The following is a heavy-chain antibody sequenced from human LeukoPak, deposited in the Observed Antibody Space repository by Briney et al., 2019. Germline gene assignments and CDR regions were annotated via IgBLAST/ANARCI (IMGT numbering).Heavy chain of an antibody. CDR3: ARGIYDFWSGTGDGTSHYMDV. CDR1: GGSISSYY. CDR2: IFTSGST. V-gene: IGHV4-4*07. J-gene: IGHJ6*03. D-gene: IGHD3-3*01. Sequence: SETLSLTCTVSGGSISSYYWSWLRQPAGKGLEWIGLIFTSGSTNYNPSLKSRVTMSVDTSKNQFSLKLSSVTAADTAVYYCARGIYDFWSGTGDGTSHYMDVWGKGTTVTVSS.